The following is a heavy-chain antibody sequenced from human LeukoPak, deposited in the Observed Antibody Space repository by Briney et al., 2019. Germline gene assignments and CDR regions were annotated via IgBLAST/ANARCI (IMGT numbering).Heavy chain of an antibody. CDR1: GGSISSYY. CDR2: IYYSGST. Sequence: SETLSLTCTVSGGSISSYYWSWIRQPPGQGLEWIGYIYYSGSTFYNPSLKSRLIISLEMSRNQFSLELTSVTAADTAVYYCARHGKGDYYGSGRLFRGNWFDPWGQGTLVTVSS. V-gene: IGHV4-59*08. D-gene: IGHD3-10*01. CDR3: ARHGKGDYYGSGRLFRGNWFDP. J-gene: IGHJ5*02.